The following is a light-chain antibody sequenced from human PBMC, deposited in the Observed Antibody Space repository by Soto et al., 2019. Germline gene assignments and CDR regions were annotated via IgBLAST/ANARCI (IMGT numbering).Light chain of an antibody. CDR2: DAS. CDR3: QQYNNWPRT. Sequence: EIVLTQSPATLSLFPGERATLSCRASQSISNYVAWYQQKPGQAPRLLIYDASDRATGIPGRFSGSGSRTEFALTISGLQSEDFAIYYCQQYNNWPRTFGQGTKVEIK. V-gene: IGKV3-11*01. J-gene: IGKJ1*01. CDR1: QSISNY.